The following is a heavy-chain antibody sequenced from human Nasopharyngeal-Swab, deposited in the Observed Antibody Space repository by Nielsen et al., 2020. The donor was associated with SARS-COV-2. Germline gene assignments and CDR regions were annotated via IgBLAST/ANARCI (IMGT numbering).Heavy chain of an antibody. CDR3: TKDSGWLATF. CDR2: IARSGTTT. D-gene: IGHD6-19*01. Sequence: GESLKISCAASGFTFSNSDMSWVRQAPGKGLEWVSGIARSGTTTYYADSVKGRFTISRDNSKNTLYLQMNSLRAEDTALYYCTKDSGWLATFWGQGTAVTVSS. CDR1: GFTFSNSD. V-gene: IGHV3-23*01. J-gene: IGHJ6*02.